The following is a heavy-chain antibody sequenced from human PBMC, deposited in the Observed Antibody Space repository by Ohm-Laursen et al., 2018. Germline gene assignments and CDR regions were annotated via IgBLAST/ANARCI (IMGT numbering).Heavy chain of an antibody. CDR2: IYYSGTT. CDR3: ARHGEGDLRHALDY. D-gene: IGHD2-2*01. J-gene: IGHJ4*02. Sequence: SQTLSLTCTVSGGSVSSGSYYWSWIRQPPGKGLEWIGYIYYSGTTNYNPSLKSRVTISVDTHNNHFSLKLSSVNAADTAVYYCARHGEGDLRHALDYWGQGTLVTVSS. CDR1: GGSVSSGSYY. V-gene: IGHV4-61*03.